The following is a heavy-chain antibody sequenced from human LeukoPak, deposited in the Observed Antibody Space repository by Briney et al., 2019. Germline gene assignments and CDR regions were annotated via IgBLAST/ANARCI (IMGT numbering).Heavy chain of an antibody. D-gene: IGHD5-12*01. V-gene: IGHV3-48*04. J-gene: IGHJ3*02. CDR2: TSSSSSTI. CDR1: GFTFSSYS. Sequence: GGSLRLSCAASGFTFSSYSMNWVRQAPGKGLEWVSYTSSSSSTIYYADSVKGRFTISRDNAKNSLYLQMNSLRAEDTAVYYCARDRGYSGYDLDAFDIWGQGTMVTVSS. CDR3: ARDRGYSGYDLDAFDI.